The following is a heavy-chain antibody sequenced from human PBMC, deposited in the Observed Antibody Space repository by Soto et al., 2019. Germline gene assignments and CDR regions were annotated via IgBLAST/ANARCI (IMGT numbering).Heavy chain of an antibody. V-gene: IGHV1-69*01. Sequence: QVQLVQSGAEVKKPGSSVKVSCKASGGTFSSYAISWVRQAPGQGLEWMGGIIPIFGTANYAQKFQGRVTSTADESTSTAYMELSSLRSEDTAVYYCARDVSYCSGGSCYAWLDPWGQGTLVTVSS. D-gene: IGHD2-15*01. CDR3: ARDVSYCSGGSCYAWLDP. J-gene: IGHJ5*02. CDR2: IIPIFGTA. CDR1: GGTFSSYA.